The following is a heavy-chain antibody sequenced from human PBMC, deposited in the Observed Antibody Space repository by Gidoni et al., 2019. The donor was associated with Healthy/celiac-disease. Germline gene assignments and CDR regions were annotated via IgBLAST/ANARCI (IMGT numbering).Heavy chain of an antibody. J-gene: IGHJ4*02. Sequence: EVQLVKSGGGLVQPGRSLRLSCAASGFTFDDYAMHWVRQAPGKGLEWVSGSSWNSGSIGYADSVKGRFTISRDNAKNSLYLQMNSLRAEDTALYYCASLSGPDYGDYEPNDYWGQGTLVTVSS. CDR1: GFTFDDYA. CDR2: SSWNSGSI. V-gene: IGHV3-9*01. D-gene: IGHD4-17*01. CDR3: ASLSGPDYGDYEPNDY.